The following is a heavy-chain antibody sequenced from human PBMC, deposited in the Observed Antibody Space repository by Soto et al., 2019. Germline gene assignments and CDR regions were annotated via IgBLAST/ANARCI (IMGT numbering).Heavy chain of an antibody. CDR2: ISSSSSTI. D-gene: IGHD2-15*01. CDR1: GFTFSSYS. J-gene: IGHJ5*02. CDR3: ARVFVVVVAAPRENWFDP. V-gene: IGHV3-48*01. Sequence: EVQLVESGGGLVQPGGSLRLSCAASGFTFSSYSMNWVRQAPGKGLEWVSYISSSSSTIYYVDSVKGRFTISRDNAKNSLYLQMNSLRAEDTAVYYCARVFVVVVAAPRENWFDPWGQGTLVTVSS.